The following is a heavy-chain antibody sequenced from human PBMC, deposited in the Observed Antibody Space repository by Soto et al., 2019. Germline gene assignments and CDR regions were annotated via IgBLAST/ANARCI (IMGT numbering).Heavy chain of an antibody. CDR2: VYYSGGP. CDR3: ARRPVYSGNRESDF. J-gene: IGHJ4*02. CDR1: GGSISSSPYY. V-gene: IGHV4-39*01. D-gene: IGHD1-26*01. Sequence: SETLSLTCTVSGGSISSSPYYWVWIRQPPGNGLEWIGSVYYSGGPNYNPSLQSRVTISVDTSRNQISLKVYSVTAADTAVYYCARRPVYSGNRESDFWGQGTLVTVYS.